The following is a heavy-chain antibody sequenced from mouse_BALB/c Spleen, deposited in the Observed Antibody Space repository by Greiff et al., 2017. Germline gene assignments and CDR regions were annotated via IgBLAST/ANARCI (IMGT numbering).Heavy chain of an antibody. CDR2: INPYNDGT. D-gene: IGHD1-1*01. V-gene: IGHV1-14*01. CDR1: GYTFTSYV. CDR3: AIESLLRNYAMDD. J-gene: IGHJ4*01. Sequence: VQLQQSGPELVKPGASVKMSCKASGYTFTSYVMHWVKQKPGQGLEWIGYINPYNDGTKYNEKFKGKATLTSDKSSSTAYMELSSLTSEDSAVYYCAIESLLRNYAMDDWGQGTSVTVSS.